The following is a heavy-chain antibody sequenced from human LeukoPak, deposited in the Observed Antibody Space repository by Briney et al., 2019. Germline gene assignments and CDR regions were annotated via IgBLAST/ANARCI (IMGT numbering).Heavy chain of an antibody. CDR1: GFTFSSYA. CDR3: ATGDFDY. Sequence: GRSLRLSCAASGFTFSSYAMHWVRQAPGKGLEWVAVISYDGSSKYYADSVKGRFAISRDNSKNTLYLQMNSLRAEDTAVYYCATGDFDYWGQGTLVTVSS. V-gene: IGHV3-30*09. CDR2: ISYDGSSK. J-gene: IGHJ4*02. D-gene: IGHD1-14*01.